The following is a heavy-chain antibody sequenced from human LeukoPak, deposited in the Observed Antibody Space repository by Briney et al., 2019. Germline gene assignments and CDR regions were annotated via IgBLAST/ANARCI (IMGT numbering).Heavy chain of an antibody. CDR3: ARDSSKLAYCGGDSPSYGMDV. J-gene: IGHJ6*02. D-gene: IGHD2-21*02. V-gene: IGHV1-18*01. CDR2: ISAYNGNT. Sequence: GASVKVSCKASVYTFTSYGISWVRQAPGQGLEWMGWISAYNGNTNYAQKLQGRVTMTTDTSTSTAYMELRSLRSDDTAVYYCARDSSKLAYCGGDSPSYGMDVWGQGTTVTVSS. CDR1: VYTFTSYG.